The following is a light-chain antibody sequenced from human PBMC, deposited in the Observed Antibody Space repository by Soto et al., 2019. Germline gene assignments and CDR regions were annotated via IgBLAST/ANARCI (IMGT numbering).Light chain of an antibody. V-gene: IGLV1-44*01. Sequence: QSLLTQPPPSSGTPGQRVTISCSGCISNIGSNTVNWYHQLPVTAPKLLIYSNNQRPPGVSDRFSGSKSGTSASLTISGLQSEDEADYYCATWDVSLNGYVFGTGTKVTV. J-gene: IGLJ1*01. CDR3: ATWDVSLNGYV. CDR1: ISNIGSNT. CDR2: SNN.